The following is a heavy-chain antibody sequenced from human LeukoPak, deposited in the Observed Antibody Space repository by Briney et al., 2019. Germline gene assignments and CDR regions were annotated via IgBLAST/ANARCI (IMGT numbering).Heavy chain of an antibody. CDR3: TRDLAAVPGPRMDV. D-gene: IGHD6-19*01. J-gene: IGHJ6*02. V-gene: IGHV3-7*03. CDR1: GFSFSSYY. Sequence: GGSPRLSCAASGFSFSSYYMSWVRQAPGKGLEWVALINPDGSERYYVDSVKGRFTISRDNARNSLYLQMDSLRDDDTAMYFCTRDLAAVPGPRMDVWGQGTTVTVSS. CDR2: INPDGSER.